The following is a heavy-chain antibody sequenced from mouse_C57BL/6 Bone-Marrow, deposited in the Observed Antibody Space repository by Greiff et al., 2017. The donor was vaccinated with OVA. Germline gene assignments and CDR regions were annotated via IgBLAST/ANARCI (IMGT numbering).Heavy chain of an antibody. CDR2: ISYSGST. D-gene: IGHD2-2*01. J-gene: IGHJ2*01. V-gene: IGHV3-1*01. Sequence: VQLKQSGPGMVKPSQSLSLTCTVTGYSITSGYDWHWIRHFPGNKLEWMGYISYSGSTNYNPSLKSRISITHDTSKNHFFLRLNSVTTEDTATYYCARGAVSVLSYCDYWGQGTTLTVSS. CDR3: ARGAVSVLSYCDY. CDR1: GYSITSGYD.